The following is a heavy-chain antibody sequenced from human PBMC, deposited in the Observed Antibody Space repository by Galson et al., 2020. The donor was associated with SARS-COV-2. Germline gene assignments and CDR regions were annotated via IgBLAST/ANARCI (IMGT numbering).Heavy chain of an antibody. CDR3: VRYWNNWFDL. V-gene: IGHV4-59*01. D-gene: IGHD2-15*01. CDR1: GDSFSTYY. J-gene: IGHJ5*02. CDR2: MFYRVTT. Sequence: SETLSLTCPVSGDSFSTYYWGWIRQSPGKGLEWIGHMFYRVTTNYNPSLKSRVTMSFDTSKNQFSLRVTSVTAADTAVYYCVRYWNNWFDLWGQGTLVTVSS.